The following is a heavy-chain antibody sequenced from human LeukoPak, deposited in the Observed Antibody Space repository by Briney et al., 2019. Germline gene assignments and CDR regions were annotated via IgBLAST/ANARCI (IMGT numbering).Heavy chain of an antibody. J-gene: IGHJ4*02. Sequence: GRSLRLSCAASGFTFSSYAMHWVRQAPGKGLEWVAVISYDGNHKYYADSVKGRFTISRDNSKNTLYVQMNSLRAEDTAVYYCARARNGTLKYWGQGTLVTVCS. CDR2: ISYDGNHK. CDR1: GFTFSSYA. D-gene: IGHD1-26*01. V-gene: IGHV3-30*01. CDR3: ARARNGTLKY.